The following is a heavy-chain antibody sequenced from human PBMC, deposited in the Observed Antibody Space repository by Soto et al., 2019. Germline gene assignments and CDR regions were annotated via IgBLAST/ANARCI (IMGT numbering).Heavy chain of an antibody. CDR2: IYSDGRT. Sequence: EVQLVESGGGLIQPGGSLRLSCAASGFTVSNKYMSWVRQAPGKGLEWVSLIYSDGRTYYADSVKGRFTISRANSKNTLYLQMNSLRVEDQAVYYCASVVVTTRLDFGVEHWGQGTLVTVSS. V-gene: IGHV3-53*01. CDR3: ASVVVTTRLDFGVEH. J-gene: IGHJ1*01. D-gene: IGHD2-15*01. CDR1: GFTVSNKY.